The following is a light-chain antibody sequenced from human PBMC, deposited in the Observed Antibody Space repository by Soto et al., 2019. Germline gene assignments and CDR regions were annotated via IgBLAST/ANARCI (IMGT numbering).Light chain of an antibody. CDR2: YDT. CDR3: SSFTNSDSYG. CDR1: NSDIGAYNY. J-gene: IGLJ1*01. Sequence: QSVLTQPASVSGSPGQSITISCTGTNSDIGAYNYVSWYQQHPGKAHELMIYYDTSRPSGVSYRFSGSKSGNTAYLTITRFQAEDEADYYCSSFTNSDSYGFGTGTKVTVL. V-gene: IGLV2-14*03.